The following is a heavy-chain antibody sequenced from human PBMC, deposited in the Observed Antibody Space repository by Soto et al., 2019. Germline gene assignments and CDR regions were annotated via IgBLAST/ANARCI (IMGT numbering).Heavy chain of an antibody. V-gene: IGHV3-30-3*01. Sequence: GGSLRLSCAASGFTFSSYAMHWVRQAPGKGLEWVAVISYDGSNKYYADSVKGRFTISRDNSKNTLYLQMNSLRAEDTAVYYCASDVGWLAYYYHYGMDVWGQGSTDTFSS. CDR2: ISYDGSNK. CDR3: ASDVGWLAYYYHYGMDV. CDR1: GFTFSSYA. J-gene: IGHJ6*02. D-gene: IGHD6-19*01.